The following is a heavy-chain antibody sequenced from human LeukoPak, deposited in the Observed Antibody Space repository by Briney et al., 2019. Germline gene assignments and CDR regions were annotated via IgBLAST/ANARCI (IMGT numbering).Heavy chain of an antibody. D-gene: IGHD1-26*01. CDR1: GYTFTGYY. J-gene: IGHJ4*02. CDR3: ARVVGGATTRYFAY. Sequence: ASVKVSCKASGYTFTGYYMHWVRQAPGQGLEWMGWINPNSGGTNYAQKFQGRVTMTRDTSISTAYMELSRLRSDDTAVYYCARVVGGATTRYFAYGGRGPLVTVPP. CDR2: INPNSGGT. V-gene: IGHV1-2*02.